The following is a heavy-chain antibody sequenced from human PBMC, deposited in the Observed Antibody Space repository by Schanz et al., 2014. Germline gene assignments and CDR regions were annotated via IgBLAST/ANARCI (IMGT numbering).Heavy chain of an antibody. D-gene: IGHD5-12*01. CDR2: IWYDGNNK. Sequence: QVQLVESGGGVVQPGRSLRLSCAASGFTFSSYGMHWVRQAPGKGLEWVAVIWYDGNNKFYADSVKGRFIISRDNSKNTLDLQMNSLRAEDTAIYYCAKDMARGGYNWVFDSWGQGTLVTVSS. J-gene: IGHJ4*02. CDR3: AKDMARGGYNWVFDS. V-gene: IGHV3-33*06. CDR1: GFTFSSYG.